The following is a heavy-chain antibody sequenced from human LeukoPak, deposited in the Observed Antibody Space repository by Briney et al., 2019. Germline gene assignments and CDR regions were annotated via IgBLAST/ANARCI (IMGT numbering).Heavy chain of an antibody. CDR3: AKATQIQLWFLDY. D-gene: IGHD5-18*01. V-gene: IGHV3-23*01. CDR2: ISGSGGGT. Sequence: GGSLRLSCAASGFTFSSYAMSWVRQAPGKGLEWVSAISGSGGGTYYADSVKGRFTISRDNSKNTLFLQMNILRAEDTAVYYCAKATQIQLWFLDYWGQGTLVTVSS. CDR1: GFTFSSYA. J-gene: IGHJ4*02.